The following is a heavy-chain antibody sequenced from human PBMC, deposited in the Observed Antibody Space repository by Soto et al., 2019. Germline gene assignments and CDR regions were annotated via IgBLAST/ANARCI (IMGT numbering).Heavy chain of an antibody. CDR2: IGGSDGRT. D-gene: IGHD2-15*01. V-gene: IGHV3-23*01. Sequence: PGGSLRLSCAASGFTFSNHAMSWVRQAPGKGLEWVSTIGGSDGRTYYADSVKGRFTISRDNSKNTLYLQMNDLRVEETAKYYCLKGGDGADCSGGNCLGYWGQGTLVTVSS. J-gene: IGHJ4*02. CDR1: GFTFSNHA. CDR3: LKGGDGADCSGGNCLGY.